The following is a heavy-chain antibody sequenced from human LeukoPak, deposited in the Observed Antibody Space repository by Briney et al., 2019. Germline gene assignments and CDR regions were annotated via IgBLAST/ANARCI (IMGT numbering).Heavy chain of an antibody. Sequence: PGGSLRLSCAASGFTFSTYGLHWVRQAPGKGLEGVAFIRNDGSNKYYADSVKGRFTISRDNSRNTLSLQMNSLRAEDTAVYYCAKIEVSATLDYWGQGTLVTVSS. V-gene: IGHV3-30*02. CDR1: GFTFSTYG. D-gene: IGHD5/OR15-5a*01. CDR2: IRNDGSNK. CDR3: AKIEVSATLDY. J-gene: IGHJ4*02.